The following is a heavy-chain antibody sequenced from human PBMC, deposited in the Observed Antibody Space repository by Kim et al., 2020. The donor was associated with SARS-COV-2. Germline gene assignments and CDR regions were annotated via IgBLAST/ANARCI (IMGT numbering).Heavy chain of an antibody. CDR3: ARVPDYGDYTSDY. J-gene: IGHJ4*02. D-gene: IGHD4-17*01. Sequence: YAQKFQGVVTRTRDTSISTAYMELSMLRSDDTAVYYCARVPDYGDYTSDYWGQGTLVTVSS. V-gene: IGHV1-2*02.